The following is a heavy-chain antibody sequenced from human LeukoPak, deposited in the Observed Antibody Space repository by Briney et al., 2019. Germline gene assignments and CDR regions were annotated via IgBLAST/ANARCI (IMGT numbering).Heavy chain of an antibody. Sequence: PSETRSLTCTVSGDSISSYDWSWSRQRPGKGLGWIGYFSHTGNTNYNPSRTGRLTISLDTSKSPVSLQLTSVTAADTAVYYCARSEAIYSSSVSRFDPWGQGTLVTVSS. V-gene: IGHV4-59*13. D-gene: IGHD6-13*01. CDR1: GDSISSYD. CDR2: FSHTGNT. CDR3: ARSEAIYSSSVSRFDP. J-gene: IGHJ5*02.